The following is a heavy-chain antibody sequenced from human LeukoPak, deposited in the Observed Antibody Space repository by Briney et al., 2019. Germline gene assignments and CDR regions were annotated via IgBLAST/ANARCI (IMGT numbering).Heavy chain of an antibody. J-gene: IGHJ3*02. V-gene: IGHV4-61*01. D-gene: IGHD6-19*01. CDR2: IYYSGST. CDR1: GGSVSSGSYY. CDR3: ARRAGAFDI. Sequence: ETLSLTCTVSGGSVSSGSYYWSWIRQPPGKGLEWIGYIYYSGSTNYNPSLKSRVTISVDTSKNQFSLKLSSVTAADTAVYYCARRAGAFDIWGQGTMVTVSS.